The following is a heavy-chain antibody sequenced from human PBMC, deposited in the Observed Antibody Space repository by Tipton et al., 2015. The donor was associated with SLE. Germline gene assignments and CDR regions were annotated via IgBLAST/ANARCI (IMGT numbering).Heavy chain of an antibody. D-gene: IGHD2-15*01. CDR2: IYSGGST. Sequence: SLRLSCAASGFTVSSSYMSWVRQAPGKGLEWVSVIYSGGSTYYADSVKGRFTISRDNSKNTLYLQMNSLRAEDTAVYYCARVGYCSGGSCLYWYFDLWGRGTLVTVSS. V-gene: IGHV3-53*05. J-gene: IGHJ2*01. CDR1: GFTVSSSY. CDR3: ARVGYCSGGSCLYWYFDL.